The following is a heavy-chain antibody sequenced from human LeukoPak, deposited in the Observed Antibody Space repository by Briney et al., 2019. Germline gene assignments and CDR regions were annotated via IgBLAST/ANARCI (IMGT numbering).Heavy chain of an antibody. D-gene: IGHD3-3*01. CDR1: GFTFSSYW. CDR3: ARLTTTIFAPFDI. V-gene: IGHV4-39*01. Sequence: GSLRLSCAASGFTFSSYWMSWVRQAPGKGLEWIGSIYYSGSTYYNPSLKSRVTISVDTSKNQFSLKLSSVTAADTAVYYCARLTTTIFAPFDIWGQGTMVTVSS. J-gene: IGHJ3*02. CDR2: IYYSGST.